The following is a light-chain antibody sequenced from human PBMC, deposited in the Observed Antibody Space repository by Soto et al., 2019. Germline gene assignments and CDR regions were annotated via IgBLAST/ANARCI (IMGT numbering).Light chain of an antibody. CDR2: GNN. CDR1: SSNIGAGYD. CDR3: QSYDSSLSGSV. J-gene: IGLJ2*01. Sequence: QSVLTQPPSVSGAPGQRATISCIGSSSNIGAGYDVHWYQQLPGTAPKLLIYGNNNRPSGVPDRFSGSRSGTSASLAITGLQAEDEADYYCQSYDSSLSGSVFGGGTKLTVL. V-gene: IGLV1-40*01.